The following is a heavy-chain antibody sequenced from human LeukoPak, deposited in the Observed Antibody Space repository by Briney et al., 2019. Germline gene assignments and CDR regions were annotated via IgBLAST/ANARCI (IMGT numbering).Heavy chain of an antibody. CDR1: GYTFTGYY. V-gene: IGHV1-2*04. J-gene: IGHJ6*02. Sequence: ASVKVSCKASGYTFTGYYMHWVRQAPGQGLEWMGWINPNSGGTNYAQKFQGWVTTTRDTSISTAYMELSRLRSDDTAVYYCAREKIRALRGMDVWGQGTTVTVSS. CDR2: INPNSGGT. CDR3: AREKIRALRGMDV. D-gene: IGHD2-21*02.